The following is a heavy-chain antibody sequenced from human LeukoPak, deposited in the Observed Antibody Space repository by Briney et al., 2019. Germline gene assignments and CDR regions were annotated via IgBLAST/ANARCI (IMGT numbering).Heavy chain of an antibody. CDR1: GGSISSYY. J-gene: IGHJ2*01. D-gene: IGHD2-15*01. V-gene: IGHV4-59*08. Sequence: SETLSLTCSVSGGSISSYYWSWIRQPPGKGLECIGYIYYSGSTNYNPSLMSRVTISVDTSKNHFSLNLSSVTAADTAVYYCARRVRAYCSGGSCYDDWYFDLWGRGTLVTVSS. CDR3: ARRVRAYCSGGSCYDDWYFDL. CDR2: IYYSGST.